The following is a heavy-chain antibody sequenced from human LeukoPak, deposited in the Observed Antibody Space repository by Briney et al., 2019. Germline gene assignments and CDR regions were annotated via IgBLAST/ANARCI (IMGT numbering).Heavy chain of an antibody. CDR3: ARGGAAADL. CDR1: GGSISSSSYY. D-gene: IGHD6-13*01. CDR2: IYYSGST. J-gene: IGHJ2*01. Sequence: PSETLSLTCTVSGGSISSSSYYWGWIRQPPGKGLEWIGSIYYSGSTYYNPSLKSRVTISVDTSKNQFSLQLNSVTPEDTAVYYCARGGAAADLWGRGTLVTVSS. V-gene: IGHV4-39*07.